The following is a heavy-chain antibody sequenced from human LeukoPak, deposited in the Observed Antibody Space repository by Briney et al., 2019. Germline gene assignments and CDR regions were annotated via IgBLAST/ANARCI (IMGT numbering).Heavy chain of an antibody. J-gene: IGHJ4*02. CDR1: GYTFTSYY. D-gene: IGHD3-16*01. CDR3: ARDPDSSGAVKGLIDY. Sequence: ASVKVSCKASGYTFTSYYMHWVRQAPGQGLEWMGIINPSGGSTSYAQKFQGRVTMTRDTSTSTVYMELSSLRSEDTAVYYCARDPDSSGAVKGLIDYWGQGTLVTVSS. V-gene: IGHV1-46*01. CDR2: INPSGGST.